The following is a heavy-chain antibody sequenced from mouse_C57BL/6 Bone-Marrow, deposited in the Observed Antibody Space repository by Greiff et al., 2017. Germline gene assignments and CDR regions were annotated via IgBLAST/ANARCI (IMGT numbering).Heavy chain of an antibody. CDR1: GYTFTSYW. J-gene: IGHJ3*01. D-gene: IGHD2-3*01. Sequence: VQLQQSGAELVKPGASVKLSCKASGYTFTSYWMQWVKQRPGQGLEWIGEIDPSDSYTNYNQKFKGKATWTVDTSSSTAYMQLSSLTSEDSAVYYCARDGYFGFAYWGQGTLVTVSA. V-gene: IGHV1-50*01. CDR3: ARDGYFGFAY. CDR2: IDPSDSYT.